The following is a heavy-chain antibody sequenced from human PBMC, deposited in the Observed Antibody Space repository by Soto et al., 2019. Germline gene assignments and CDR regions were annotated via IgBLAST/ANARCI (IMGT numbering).Heavy chain of an antibody. CDR1: GFTFSSYA. V-gene: IGHV3-30-3*01. J-gene: IGHJ4*02. CDR3: ARALAMGHFDY. Sequence: GGSLRLSCAASGFTFSSYAMHWVRQAPGKGLEWVAVISYDGSNKYYADSVKGRFTISRDNSKNTLYLQMNSLRAEDTAVYYCARALAMGHFDYWGQGTLVTVSS. D-gene: IGHD5-18*01. CDR2: ISYDGSNK.